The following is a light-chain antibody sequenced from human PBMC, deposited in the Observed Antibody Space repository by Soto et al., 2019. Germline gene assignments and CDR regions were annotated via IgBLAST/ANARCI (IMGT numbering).Light chain of an antibody. CDR3: QQYNIWPYT. Sequence: IVLTQSPATLSVSPGERATLSCRASQSVSSLLAWYQQKPRQAPRLLIYDTSTRATGIPARFCGSGSGTDFTLTISSLQSEDFAIYYCQQYNIWPYTFGQGTKVDIK. CDR1: QSVSSL. V-gene: IGKV3-15*01. J-gene: IGKJ2*01. CDR2: DTS.